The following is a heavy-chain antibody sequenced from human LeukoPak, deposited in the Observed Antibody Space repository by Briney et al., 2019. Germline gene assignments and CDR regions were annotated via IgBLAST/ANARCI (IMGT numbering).Heavy chain of an antibody. D-gene: IGHD6-13*01. CDR1: GFTFSSYW. CDR3: ARKGGGQLVNTRRWFDP. J-gene: IGHJ5*02. CDR2: IHHSGST. V-gene: IGHV4-34*01. Sequence: GSLRLSCAASGFTFSSYWMSWVRQAPGKGLEWIGEIHHSGSTNYNPSLKSRVTISVDTSKKQFSLKLSSVTAADTAIYYCARKGGGQLVNTRRWFDPWGQGTLVTVSS.